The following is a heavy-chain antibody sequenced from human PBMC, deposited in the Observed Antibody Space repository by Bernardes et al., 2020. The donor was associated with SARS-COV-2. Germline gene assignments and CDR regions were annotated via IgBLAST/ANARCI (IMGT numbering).Heavy chain of an antibody. V-gene: IGHV3-21*01. CDR2: ISSSSSYI. CDR1: GFTFSSYS. Sequence: GGSLRLSCAASGFTFSSYSMNWVRQAPGKGLEWVSSISSSSSYIYYADSVKGRFTISRDNAKNSLYLQMNSLRAEDTAVYYCARDFFYSYQDFDYWGQGTLVTVSS. CDR3: ARDFFYSYQDFDY. J-gene: IGHJ4*02. D-gene: IGHD2-15*01.